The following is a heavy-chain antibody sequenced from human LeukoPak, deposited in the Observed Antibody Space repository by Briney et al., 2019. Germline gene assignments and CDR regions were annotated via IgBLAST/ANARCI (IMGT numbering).Heavy chain of an antibody. Sequence: TSETLSLTCTVSGGSISSYYWSWIRQPPGKGLEWIGYIYYSGSTNYNPSLKSRVTISVDTSKNQFSLKLSSVTAADTAVYYCARVNPRRITMVLRWFDPWGQGTLVTVSS. V-gene: IGHV4-59*12. CDR3: ARVNPRRITMVLRWFDP. D-gene: IGHD3-10*01. CDR1: GGSISSYY. CDR2: IYYSGST. J-gene: IGHJ5*02.